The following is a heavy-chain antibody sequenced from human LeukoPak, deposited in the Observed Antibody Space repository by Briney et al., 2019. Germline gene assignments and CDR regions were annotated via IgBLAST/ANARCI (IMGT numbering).Heavy chain of an antibody. CDR2: ISSSSSYI. Sequence: GGSLRLSCAASGFTFSSYRMNWVRQAPGKGLEWVSSISSSSSYIYYADSVKGRFTISRDNAKNSLYLQMNSLRAEDTAVYYCARDLSDYCSGGSCYSAGSYGMDVWGQGTTVTVSS. J-gene: IGHJ6*02. CDR3: ARDLSDYCSGGSCYSAGSYGMDV. CDR1: GFTFSSYR. V-gene: IGHV3-21*01. D-gene: IGHD2-15*01.